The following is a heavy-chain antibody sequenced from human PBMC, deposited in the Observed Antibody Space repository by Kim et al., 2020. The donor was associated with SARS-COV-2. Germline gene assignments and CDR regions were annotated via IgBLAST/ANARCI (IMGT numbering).Heavy chain of an antibody. CDR1: GGSFSGYY. CDR3: AIETGYDSSGYYFY. V-gene: IGHV4-34*01. J-gene: IGHJ1*01. D-gene: IGHD3-22*01. CDR2: INHSGST. Sequence: SETLSLTCAVYGGSFSGYYWSWIRQPPGKGLEWIGEINHSGSTNYNPSLKSRVTISVDTSKNQFSLKLSSVTAADTAVYYCAIETGYDSSGYYFYWGQGT.